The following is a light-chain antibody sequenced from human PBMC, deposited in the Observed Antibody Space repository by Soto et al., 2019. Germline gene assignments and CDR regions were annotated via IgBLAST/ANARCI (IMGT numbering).Light chain of an antibody. J-gene: IGKJ1*01. CDR2: DAS. CDR3: QQYSSYWP. Sequence: DSQRTQYPSTLSASVGDRVTITCRASQSISSWLAWYQQKPGKAPKFLIYDASNLESGVPSRFSGSGSGTEFTLTISSLQPDDFATYYCQQYSSYWPFGQGSNAAIK. CDR1: QSISSW. V-gene: IGKV1-5*01.